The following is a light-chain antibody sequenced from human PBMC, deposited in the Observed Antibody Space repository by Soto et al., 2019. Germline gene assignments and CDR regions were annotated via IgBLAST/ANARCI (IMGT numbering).Light chain of an antibody. CDR3: QQYGSSPAVT. J-gene: IGKJ4*01. V-gene: IGKV3-20*01. CDR2: GAS. CDR1: QGISSY. Sequence: LTQSPSFLSASVGDRVTITCRASQGISSYLAWYQQKPGQAPRLLIYGASSRATGIPDRFSGSGSGTDFTLTISRLEPEDFAVYYCQQYGSSPAVTFGGGTKVEIK.